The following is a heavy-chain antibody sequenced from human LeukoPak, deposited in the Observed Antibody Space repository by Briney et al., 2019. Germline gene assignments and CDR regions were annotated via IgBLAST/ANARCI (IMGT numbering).Heavy chain of an antibody. CDR3: AKDCGVTAISCLDY. D-gene: IGHD2-21*02. CDR2: ISSSSSTI. CDR1: GFTFSSYS. Sequence: GGSLRLSCAASGFTFSSYSMNWVRQAPGKGLEWVSYISSSSSTIYYADSVKGRFTISRDNAKNSLYLQMNSLRAEDTAVYYCAKDCGVTAISCLDYWGQGTLVTVSS. J-gene: IGHJ4*02. V-gene: IGHV3-48*01.